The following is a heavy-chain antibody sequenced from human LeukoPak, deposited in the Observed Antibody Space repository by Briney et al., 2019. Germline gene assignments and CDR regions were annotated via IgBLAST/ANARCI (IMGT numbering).Heavy chain of an antibody. CDR1: GFTFSSYG. CDR2: ISYSGGST. J-gene: IGHJ4*02. Sequence: GGSLRLSCAASGFTFSSYGMSWVRQAPGEGLEWVSAISYSGGSTYYADSVKGRFTISRDNSKNTLYLQMNSLKTEDTAVYYCTRFRGFGELLPFDYWGQGTLVTVSS. D-gene: IGHD3-10*01. CDR3: TRFRGFGELLPFDY. V-gene: IGHV3-23*01.